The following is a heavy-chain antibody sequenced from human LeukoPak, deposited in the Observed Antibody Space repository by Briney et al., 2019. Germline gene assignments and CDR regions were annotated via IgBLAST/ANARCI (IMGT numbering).Heavy chain of an antibody. J-gene: IGHJ4*02. CDR1: GYTFTGYY. D-gene: IGHD3-10*01. CDR2: IIPFFDIV. Sequence: SVTVSCKASGYTFTGYYMHWVRQAPGQGLEWTGGIIPFFDIVKHAQKFQGRVTITADKSTTTAYMELNNLRSDDTAVYYCARDMDAQGSGIALDYWGQGILVTVSS. V-gene: IGHV1-69*10. CDR3: ARDMDAQGSGIALDY.